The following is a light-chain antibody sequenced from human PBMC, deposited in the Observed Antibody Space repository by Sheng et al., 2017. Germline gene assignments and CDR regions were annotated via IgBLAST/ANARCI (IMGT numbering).Light chain of an antibody. CDR2: ENY. V-gene: IGLV1-51*02. Sequence: QSVLTQPPSVSAAPGQKVTVSCSGSRSNIGNNYVSWYQQLPGTAPKLLIYENYKRPSGIPDRFSGSKSGTSATLGITGLQTGDEADYYCGTWDSSLSAVVFGGGTKLTVL. J-gene: IGLJ2*01. CDR3: GTWDSSLSAVV. CDR1: RSNIGNNY.